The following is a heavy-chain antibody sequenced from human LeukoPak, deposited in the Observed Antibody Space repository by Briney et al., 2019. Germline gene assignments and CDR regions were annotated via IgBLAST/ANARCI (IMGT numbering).Heavy chain of an antibody. V-gene: IGHV2-70*01. J-gene: IGHJ6*03. CDR2: IDWDDDK. D-gene: IGHD5-12*01. Sequence: SGPTLVNPTPTLTLTSTFSGFSLNTSGMCVSWIRQPPGKALEWLAPIDWDDDKYYSTSLKTRLTISKGTSKNQVVLTMTNMDPVDTATYYCARNAKEYSGYDSPYYYMDVWGKGTTVTVSS. CDR1: GFSLNTSGMC. CDR3: ARNAKEYSGYDSPYYYMDV.